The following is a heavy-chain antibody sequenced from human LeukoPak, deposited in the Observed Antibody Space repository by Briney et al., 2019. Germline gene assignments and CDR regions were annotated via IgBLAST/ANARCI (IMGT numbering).Heavy chain of an antibody. J-gene: IGHJ4*02. CDR2: ISAYNGNT. D-gene: IGHD5-24*01. CDR1: GYTFTSDG. CDR3: VRGVGDDYLFDY. V-gene: IGHV1-18*01. Sequence: SVKVSCKASGYTFTSDGISWARPAPGQGLEWMGWISAYNGNTNYAQKLQGRVTMTTDTSTSTAYMELRSLRSDDTAVYYCVRGVGDDYLFDYWGQGTLVTVSS.